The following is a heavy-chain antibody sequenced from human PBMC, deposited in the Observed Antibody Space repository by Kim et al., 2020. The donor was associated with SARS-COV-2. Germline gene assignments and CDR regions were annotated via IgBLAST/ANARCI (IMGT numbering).Heavy chain of an antibody. J-gene: IGHJ2*01. CDR1: GGSISSYY. Sequence: SETLSLTCTVSGGSISSYYWSWIRQPPGKGLEWIGYIYYSGSTNYNPSLKSRVTISLDTSKNQFSLKLSSVTVADTAVYYCARAPFTSSSLSLMYGNCYFDLWGRGTPVTVSS. V-gene: IGHV4-59*01. CDR3: ARAPFTSSSLSLMYGNCYFDL. CDR2: IYYSGST. D-gene: IGHD6-6*01.